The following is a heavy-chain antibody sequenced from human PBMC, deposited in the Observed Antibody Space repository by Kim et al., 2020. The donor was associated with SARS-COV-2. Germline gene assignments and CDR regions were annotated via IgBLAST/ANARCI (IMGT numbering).Heavy chain of an antibody. V-gene: IGHV4-61*02. J-gene: IGHJ4*02. CDR2: IYTSGST. Sequence: SETLSLTCSVSGGSISSGSYYWSWTRQPAGKGLEWIGRIYTSGSTNYNPSLKSRVSISVDRSKNQFSLKLSSVTAADTAVYYCARDQGYYDTSGNYVFVNFDSWGQGTLVTVSS. CDR3: ARDQGYYDTSGNYVFVNFDS. D-gene: IGHD3-22*01. CDR1: GGSISSGSYY.